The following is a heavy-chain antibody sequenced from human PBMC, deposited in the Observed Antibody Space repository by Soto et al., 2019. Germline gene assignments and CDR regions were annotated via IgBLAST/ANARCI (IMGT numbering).Heavy chain of an antibody. J-gene: IGHJ4*02. V-gene: IGHV3-30-3*01. Sequence: GSLRLSCAASGFTFSSYAMHWVRQAPGKGLEWVAVISYDGSNKYYADSVKGRFTISRDNSKNTLYLQMNSLRAEDTAVYYWAREPLPMGLVVVPAAMSFDYWGQGTLVTVSS. CDR3: AREPLPMGLVVVPAAMSFDY. D-gene: IGHD2-2*01. CDR2: ISYDGSNK. CDR1: GFTFSSYA.